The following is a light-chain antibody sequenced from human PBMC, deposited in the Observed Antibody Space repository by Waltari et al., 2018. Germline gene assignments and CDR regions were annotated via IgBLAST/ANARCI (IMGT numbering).Light chain of an antibody. CDR1: QSVSSSY. V-gene: IGKV3-20*01. J-gene: IGKJ4*01. Sequence: EIVLTQSPGTLSLSLGERATLSCRASQSVSSSYLAWYQQKPGQAPRLLIYGASSRATGIPDRFSGSGSGTDFTLTISRLEPEDFAVYYCQQYGSSSLTFDGGTKVEIK. CDR3: QQYGSSSLT. CDR2: GAS.